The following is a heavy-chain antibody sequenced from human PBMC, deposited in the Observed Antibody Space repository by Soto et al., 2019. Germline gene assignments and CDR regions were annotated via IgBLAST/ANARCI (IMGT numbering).Heavy chain of an antibody. Sequence: QVQLVQSGAEVIKPGSSVKVSCKASGGTFNTYGISWVRQAPGQGLEWMGGIAPFFGLSNNAQKFQGRVTISADESTNTAYMELSSLRSDDTAVYYCAITLAARLHYYFFDYWGQGTLVTVSS. J-gene: IGHJ4*02. CDR3: AITLAARLHYYFFDY. V-gene: IGHV1-69*01. CDR2: IAPFFGLS. D-gene: IGHD6-6*01. CDR1: GGTFNTYG.